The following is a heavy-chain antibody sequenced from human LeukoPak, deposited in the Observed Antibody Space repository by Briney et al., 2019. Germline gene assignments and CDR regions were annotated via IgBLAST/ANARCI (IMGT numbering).Heavy chain of an antibody. CDR2: ISSSGSTI. J-gene: IGHJ4*02. CDR1: GFTFSDYY. Sequence: SGGSLRLSCAASGFTFSDYYMSWIRQAPGKGLEWVSYISSSGSTIYYADSVKGRFTISRDNAKNSLYLQMNSLRAEDTAVYYCARIITNDYGDYPDYWGQGTLVTVSS. CDR3: ARIITNDYGDYPDY. V-gene: IGHV3-11*01. D-gene: IGHD4-17*01.